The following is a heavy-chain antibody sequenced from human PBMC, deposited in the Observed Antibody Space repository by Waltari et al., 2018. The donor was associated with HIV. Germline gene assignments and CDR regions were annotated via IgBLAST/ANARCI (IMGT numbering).Heavy chain of an antibody. Sequence: QVQLQQWGASVLQPSETLFLTCAVYGGSFGGYYWNWIRQSPGGTLEWIGEINHSGKTNYNPALDSRIAIALDRSKNQFSLTLTSLSAADTATDFCARDKVFLLVGESRGPGEFDAWGQGTAVLVSS. J-gene: IGHJ3*01. CDR1: GGSFGGYY. V-gene: IGHV4-34*02. D-gene: IGHD3-10*01. CDR2: INHSGKT. CDR3: ARDKVFLLVGESRGPGEFDA.